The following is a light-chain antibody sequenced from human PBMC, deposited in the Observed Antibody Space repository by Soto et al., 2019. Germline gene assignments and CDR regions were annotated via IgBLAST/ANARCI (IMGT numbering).Light chain of an antibody. J-gene: IGLJ2*01. V-gene: IGLV2-14*01. CDR2: EVT. Sequence: QSAPTQPGSGSGSPGQWITISCTGTSNDVGAYDYVSWYQQHPGKAPKLIIYEVTYRPSGVSNRFSGSQSGNTASLTISGLQAEAEPDYYCSSSPGSSTLTFGGGTKVTVL. CDR1: SNDVGAYDY. CDR3: SSSPGSSTLT.